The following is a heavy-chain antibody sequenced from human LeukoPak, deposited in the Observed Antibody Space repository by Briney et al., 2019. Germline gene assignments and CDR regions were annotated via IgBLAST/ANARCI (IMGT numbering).Heavy chain of an antibody. V-gene: IGHV4-34*01. CDR2: INHAGGT. CDR1: GGSFSGYY. Sequence: PSETLSLTCAVYGGSFSGYYLNWIRQPPGKGLEWIGEINHAGGTNYNPSLRSRVIISIDTSKNQFSLRLRSVIAADTAVYFCARAGTGDRSAVFDSWGQGALVTVSS. CDR3: ARAGTGDRSAVFDS. J-gene: IGHJ4*02. D-gene: IGHD3-10*01.